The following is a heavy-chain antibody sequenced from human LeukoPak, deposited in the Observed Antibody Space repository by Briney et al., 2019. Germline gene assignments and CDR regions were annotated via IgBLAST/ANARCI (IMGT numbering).Heavy chain of an antibody. V-gene: IGHV1-46*01. CDR2: INPSGGST. J-gene: IGHJ4*02. CDR3: ARQLKYSSGWYKRYFDY. D-gene: IGHD6-19*01. Sequence: GASVKVSCKASGYTFTSYYMHWVRQAPGQGLEWMGIINPSGGSTSYAQKFQGRVTMTRDMSTSTVYMELSSLRSEDTAVYYCARQLKYSSGWYKRYFDYWGQGTLVTVSS. CDR1: GYTFTSYY.